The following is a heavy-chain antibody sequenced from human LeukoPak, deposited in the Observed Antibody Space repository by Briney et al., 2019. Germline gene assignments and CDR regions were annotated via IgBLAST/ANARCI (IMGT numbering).Heavy chain of an antibody. CDR2: ISSSSSYI. J-gene: IGHJ3*01. CDR1: GFTFSSYS. CDR3: ARVASSMIDAFDY. V-gene: IGHV3-21*01. D-gene: IGHD3-22*01. Sequence: GGSLRLSCAASGFTFSSYSMNWVRQAPGKGLEWVSSISSSSSYIYYADSVKGRFTISRDNAKNSLYLQMNSLRAEDTAVYYYARVASSMIDAFDYWGQGTMVTVSS.